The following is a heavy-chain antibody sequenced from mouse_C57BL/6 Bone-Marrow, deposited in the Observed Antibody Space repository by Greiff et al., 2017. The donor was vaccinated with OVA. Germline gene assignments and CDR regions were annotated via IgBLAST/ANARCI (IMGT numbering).Heavy chain of an antibody. CDR2: ISDGGSYT. CDR3: ARAPYYYGTPYYFDY. V-gene: IGHV5-4*01. Sequence: EVQLVESGGGLVKPGGSLKLSCAASGFTFSSYAMSWVRQTPEKRLEWVATISDGGSYTYYPDNVKGRFTISRDNAKNNLYLQMSHLKSEDTAMYYCARAPYYYGTPYYFDYWGQGTTLTVSS. CDR1: GFTFSSYA. J-gene: IGHJ2*01. D-gene: IGHD1-1*01.